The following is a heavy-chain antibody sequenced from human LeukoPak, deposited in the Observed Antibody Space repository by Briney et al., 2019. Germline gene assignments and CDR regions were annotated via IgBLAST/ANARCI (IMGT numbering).Heavy chain of an antibody. V-gene: IGHV1-46*01. CDR3: ARGGSMIVVVERGRADY. J-gene: IGHJ4*02. CDR2: INPSGGST. Sequence: ASVTVPCKASGYTFTSYYMHWVRQAPGQGLEWMGIINPSGGSTSYAQKFQGRVTMTRDTSTSTVYMELSSLRSEDTAVYYCARGGSMIVVVERGRADYWGQGTLVTVSS. CDR1: GYTFTSYY. D-gene: IGHD3-22*01.